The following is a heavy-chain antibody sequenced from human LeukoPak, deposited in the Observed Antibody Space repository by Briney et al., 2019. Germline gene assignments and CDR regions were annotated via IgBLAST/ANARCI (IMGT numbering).Heavy chain of an antibody. CDR2: IKQDGSEK. J-gene: IGHJ3*02. D-gene: IGHD5-12*01. Sequence: GGSLRLSCAASGFTFSSYWMSWVRQAPGKGLEWVANIKQDGSEKYYVDSVKGRFTVSRDNAKNSLYLQMNSLRAEDTAVYYCAPWLRWDAFDIWGQGTMVTVSS. V-gene: IGHV3-7*03. CDR1: GFTFSSYW. CDR3: APWLRWDAFDI.